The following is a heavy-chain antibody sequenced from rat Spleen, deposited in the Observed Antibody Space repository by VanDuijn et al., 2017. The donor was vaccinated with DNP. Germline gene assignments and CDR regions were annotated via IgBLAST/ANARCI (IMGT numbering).Heavy chain of an antibody. CDR3: VRGHPPRGFDY. CDR2: INYSGRT. Sequence: QLQESGPGLVKPSQSLSLTCSVTDYSITSDYWGWIRKLPGNKMEWIGHINYSGRTSYNPSLTGRISITRDTSKNQFFLQLNSVTTEDTATYYSVRGHPPRGFDYWGQGVMVTVSS. J-gene: IGHJ2*01. V-gene: IGHV3-1*01. CDR1: DYSITSDY. D-gene: IGHD3-8*01.